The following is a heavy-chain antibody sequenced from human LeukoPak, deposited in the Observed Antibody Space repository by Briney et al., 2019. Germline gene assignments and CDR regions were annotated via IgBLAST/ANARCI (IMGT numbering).Heavy chain of an antibody. CDR2: ISSAGT. D-gene: IGHD4-17*01. CDR1: GFIFSNYA. Sequence: GGSLRLSCVGSGFIFSNYALIWVRQAPGKGLEWVSAISSAGTFYADSVRGRFIMSRDNSKNTLYLRMNSLRDEDTAIYYCARDPNGDYVGAFDFWGQGTMVTVSS. J-gene: IGHJ3*01. CDR3: ARDPNGDYVGAFDF. V-gene: IGHV3-23*01.